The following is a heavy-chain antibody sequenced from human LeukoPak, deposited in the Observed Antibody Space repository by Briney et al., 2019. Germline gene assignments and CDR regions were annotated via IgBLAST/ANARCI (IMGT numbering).Heavy chain of an antibody. CDR3: ARVFDSGSQAYFYYMDV. V-gene: IGHV4-39*07. CDR2: IYYSGST. CDR1: GGSISSSSYY. Sequence: SETLSLTRTVSGGSISSSSYYWGWIRQPPGKGLDWIGSIYYSGSTYYNPSLKSRFTISVDTSKNQFSLKVSSVTAADTAVYYCARVFDSGSQAYFYYMDVWGKGTTVTISS. J-gene: IGHJ6*03. D-gene: IGHD3-10*01.